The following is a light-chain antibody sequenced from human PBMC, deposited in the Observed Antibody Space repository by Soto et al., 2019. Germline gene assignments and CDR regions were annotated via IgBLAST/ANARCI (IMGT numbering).Light chain of an antibody. V-gene: IGLV2-14*01. CDR2: DVS. CDR1: SSDVGAYNY. J-gene: IGLJ1*01. CDR3: SSYTISSRV. Sequence: QSVLTQPASVSGSPGQSITISCTGSSSDVGAYNYVSWYQQHPGKAPKLMIYDVSNRPSGVSNRFSGSKSGNTASLTISGLQAEDEADYYCSSYTISSRVFRTGTKVPVL.